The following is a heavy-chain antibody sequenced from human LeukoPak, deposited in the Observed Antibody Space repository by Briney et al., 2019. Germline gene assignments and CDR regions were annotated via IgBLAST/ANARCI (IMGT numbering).Heavy chain of an antibody. CDR2: IYWDDDK. CDR3: AHSFLDYYGSGSYYNYFDY. J-gene: IGHJ4*02. D-gene: IGHD3-10*01. Sequence: SGPTLVNPTQTLTLTCTFSGFSLSTSGVGVGWIRQPPGKALEWLALIYWDDDKRYSPSLKSRLTITKDTSKNQVVLTMTNMDPVDTATYYCAHSFLDYYGSGSYYNYFDYWGQGTLVTVSS. V-gene: IGHV2-5*02. CDR1: GFSLSTSGVG.